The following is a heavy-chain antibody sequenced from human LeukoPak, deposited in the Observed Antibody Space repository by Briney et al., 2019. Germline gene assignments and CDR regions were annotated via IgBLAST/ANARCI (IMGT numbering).Heavy chain of an antibody. D-gene: IGHD4-17*01. Sequence: EASVKVSCKASGGTFSSYAISWVRQAPGQGLEWMGRIIPILGIANYAQKFQGRVTITADKSTSTAYMELSSLRSEDTAVYYCARGLGYDYGDLGYWGQGTLVTVSS. J-gene: IGHJ4*02. CDR1: GGTFSSYA. CDR2: IIPILGIA. CDR3: ARGLGYDYGDLGY. V-gene: IGHV1-69*04.